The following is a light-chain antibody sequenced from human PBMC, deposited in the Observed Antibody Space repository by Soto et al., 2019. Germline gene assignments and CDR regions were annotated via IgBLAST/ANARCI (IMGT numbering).Light chain of an antibody. V-gene: IGLV1-44*01. J-gene: IGLJ3*02. CDR2: SND. CDR1: SSNIGSHT. Sequence: QSVLTQPPSASATPGQRVAISCSGSSSNIGSHTVNWYHQLPGTAPKLLIYSNDQRPSGVPGRFSGSKSGTSASLAISGLQSEDEGEYYCAAWDDTLDWVFGGGTKLTVL. CDR3: AAWDDTLDWV.